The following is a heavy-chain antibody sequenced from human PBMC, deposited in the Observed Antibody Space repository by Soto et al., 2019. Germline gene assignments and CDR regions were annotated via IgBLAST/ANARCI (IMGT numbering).Heavy chain of an antibody. V-gene: IGHV4-34*01. CDR1: GGSFSGYY. D-gene: IGHD2-2*01. J-gene: IGHJ5*02. Sequence: QVQLQQWGAGLLKPSETLSLTCAVYGGSFSGYYWSWIRQPPGKGLEWIGEINHSGSTNYNPSLKSRVTISVDTSKNQFSLKPSSVTAADTAVYYCARGRYCSSTSCYYNWFDPWGQGTLVTVSS. CDR3: ARGRYCSSTSCYYNWFDP. CDR2: INHSGST.